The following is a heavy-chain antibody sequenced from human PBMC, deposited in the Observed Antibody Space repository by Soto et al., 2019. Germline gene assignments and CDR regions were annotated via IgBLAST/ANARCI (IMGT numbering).Heavy chain of an antibody. V-gene: IGHV3-30-3*01. J-gene: IGHJ3*02. CDR1: GFTFSSYA. CDR3: ARSSNYYDSSGDAFDI. D-gene: IGHD3-22*01. Sequence: QVQLVESGGGVVQPGRSLRLSCAASGFTFSSYAMHWVRQAPGKGLEWVAVISYDGSNKYYADSVKGRFTISRDNSKNTLYLQMNSLRAEDTAVYCCARSSNYYDSSGDAFDIWGQGTMVTVSS. CDR2: ISYDGSNK.